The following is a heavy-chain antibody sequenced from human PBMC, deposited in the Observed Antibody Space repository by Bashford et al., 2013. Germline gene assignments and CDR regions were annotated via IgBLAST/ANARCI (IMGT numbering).Heavy chain of an antibody. V-gene: IGHV4-39*01. J-gene: IGHJ4*03. CDR1: GGSISSSSYY. CDR2: IYYSGST. CDR3: ARRQGFHYYFDY. Sequence: ETLSLTCTVSGGSISSSSYYWGWIRQPPGKGLEWIGSIYYSGSTYYNPSLKSRVTISVDTSKNQFSLKLSSVTAADTAVYYCARRQGFHYYFDYVGPGTLVTVSS.